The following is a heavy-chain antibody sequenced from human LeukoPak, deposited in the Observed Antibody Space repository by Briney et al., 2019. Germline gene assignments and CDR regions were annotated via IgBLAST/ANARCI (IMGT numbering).Heavy chain of an antibody. CDR2: INPKSGGT. Sequence: ASVKVSCKASGYTFNHYGFSWVRQAPGQGLEWMGWINPKSGGTNYAQKFQGWVTMTRDTSISTAYMELSRLRSDDTAVYYCARDIDGMDVWGQGTTVTVSS. J-gene: IGHJ6*02. CDR3: ARDIDGMDV. CDR1: GYTFNHYG. V-gene: IGHV1-2*04. D-gene: IGHD3-16*02.